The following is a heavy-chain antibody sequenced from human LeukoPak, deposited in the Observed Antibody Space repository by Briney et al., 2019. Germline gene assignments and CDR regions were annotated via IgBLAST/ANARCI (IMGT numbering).Heavy chain of an antibody. D-gene: IGHD6-13*01. Sequence: SETLSLTCAVYGGPFSGYYWSWIRQPPGKGLEWIGEINHSGSTNYNPSLKSRVTISVDTSKNQFSLKLSSVTAADTAVYYCARGRGARSSRWYNWFDPWGQGTLVTVSS. J-gene: IGHJ5*02. V-gene: IGHV4-34*01. CDR3: ARGRGARSSRWYNWFDP. CDR1: GGPFSGYY. CDR2: INHSGST.